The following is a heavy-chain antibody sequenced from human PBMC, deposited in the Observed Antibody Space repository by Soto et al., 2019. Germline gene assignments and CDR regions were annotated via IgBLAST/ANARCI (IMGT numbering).Heavy chain of an antibody. CDR3: ARAGVATITIFYYGMDV. CDR1: GYTFTSYG. V-gene: IGHV1-18*04. CDR2: ISAYNGNT. Sequence: ASVKVSCKASGYTFTSYGIIWVRQAPGQGLEWMGWISAYNGNTNYAQKLQGRVTMTTDTSTSTAYMELRSLRSDGTAVYYCARAGVATITIFYYGMDVWGQGTTVTVPS. D-gene: IGHD5-12*01. J-gene: IGHJ6*02.